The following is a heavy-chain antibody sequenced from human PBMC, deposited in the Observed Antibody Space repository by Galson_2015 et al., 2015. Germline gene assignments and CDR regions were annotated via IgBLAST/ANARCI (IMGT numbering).Heavy chain of an antibody. CDR2: IYYSGST. D-gene: IGHD2-15*01. CDR3: ARERSGGSWNVPAFDI. Sequence: TLYLPCTVSGGSVSSGGYYWSWIGPHPGRGLEWIGYIYYSGSTYYNPSLKSRVTISVDTSKNQFSLKLSSVTAADTAVYYRARERSGGSWNVPAFDIWGQGTMVTVSS. V-gene: IGHV4-31*03. CDR1: GGSVSSGGYY. J-gene: IGHJ3*02.